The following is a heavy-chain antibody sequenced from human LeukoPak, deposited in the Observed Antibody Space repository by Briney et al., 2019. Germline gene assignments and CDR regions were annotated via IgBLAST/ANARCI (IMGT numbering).Heavy chain of an antibody. CDR3: ARFVRGYSYGLDY. CDR2: IYYSGST. V-gene: IGHV4-31*03. CDR1: GGSISSGGYY. J-gene: IGHJ4*02. D-gene: IGHD5-18*01. Sequence: PSQTLSLTCTVSGGSISSGGYYWSWIRQHPGKGLEWIGYIYYSGSTYYNPSLKSRVTISVDTSKNRFSLKLSSVTAADTAVYYCARFVRGYSYGLDYWGQGTLVTVSS.